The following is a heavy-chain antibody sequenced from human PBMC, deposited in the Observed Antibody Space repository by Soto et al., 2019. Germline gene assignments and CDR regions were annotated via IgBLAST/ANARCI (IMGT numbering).Heavy chain of an antibody. CDR2: ISGSGGST. CDR3: AKSQRRIAESSRAHWFDP. Sequence: EVQLLESGGGLVQPGGSLRLSCAASGFTFSSYAMSWVRQAPGKGLEWVSAISGSGGSTYYADSVKGRFTISRDNSKNTLYLQRNSLRADDTAVYYCAKSQRRIAESSRAHWFDPWGQGTLVTVSS. CDR1: GFTFSSYA. V-gene: IGHV3-23*01. D-gene: IGHD6-13*01. J-gene: IGHJ5*02.